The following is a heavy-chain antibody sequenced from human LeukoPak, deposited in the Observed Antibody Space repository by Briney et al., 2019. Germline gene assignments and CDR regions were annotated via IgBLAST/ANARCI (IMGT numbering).Heavy chain of an antibody. CDR2: IYPGDSDT. V-gene: IGHV5-51*01. J-gene: IGHJ4*02. CDR3: ARSYDSSGYSDS. CDR1: GYNFTNYW. Sequence: GESRRISCKGSGYNFTNYWIGWVRQMPGKGLEWMGLIYPGDSDTRYGQSFQGQVTISADKSIRTAYVQWSSLKASDTAMYYCARSYDSSGYSDSWGEGTLVTGSS. D-gene: IGHD3-22*01.